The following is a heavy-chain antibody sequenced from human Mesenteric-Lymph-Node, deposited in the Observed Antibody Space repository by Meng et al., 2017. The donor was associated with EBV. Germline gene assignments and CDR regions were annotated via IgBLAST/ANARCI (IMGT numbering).Heavy chain of an antibody. J-gene: IGHJ4*02. V-gene: IGHV4-4*02. Sequence: QVQLQESGPGLVKPSGTLSLTCAVSSGSISNSNWWSRVLQPPGRGLQWIVENFHSGGTNYNPSLKRRVTISFDKSKNQFSLKVNSLTAADTAVYYCARITFGGAIGDWGQGTLVTVSS. CDR3: ARITFGGAIGD. CDR1: SGSISNSNW. D-gene: IGHD3-16*02. CDR2: NFHSGGT.